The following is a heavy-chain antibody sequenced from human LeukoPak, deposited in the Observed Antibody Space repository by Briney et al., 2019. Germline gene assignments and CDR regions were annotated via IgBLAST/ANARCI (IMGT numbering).Heavy chain of an antibody. D-gene: IGHD4-17*01. CDR1: GFTFSSYG. Sequence: PGGSLRPSCAASGFTFSSYGMHWVRQAPGKGLEWVAVIWYDGSNKYYADSVKGRFTISRDNSKNTLYLQMNSLRAEDTAVYYCARQNDYGDSYVDYWGQGTLVTVSS. J-gene: IGHJ4*02. CDR3: ARQNDYGDSYVDY. CDR2: IWYDGSNK. V-gene: IGHV3-33*01.